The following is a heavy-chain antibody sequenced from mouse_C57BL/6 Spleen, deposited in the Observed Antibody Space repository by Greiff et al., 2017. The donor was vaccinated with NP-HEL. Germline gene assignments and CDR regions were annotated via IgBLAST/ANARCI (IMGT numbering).Heavy chain of an antibody. Sequence: EVKLMESGPGLVKPSQSLSLTCSVTGYSITSGYYWNWIRQFPGNKLEWMGYISYDGSNNYNPSLKNRISITRDTSKNQFFLKLNSVTTEDTATYYCAAAHYYGSSHELWGQGTLVTVSA. V-gene: IGHV3-6*01. CDR2: ISYDGSN. CDR3: AAAHYYGSSHEL. CDR1: GYSITSGYY. J-gene: IGHJ3*01. D-gene: IGHD1-1*01.